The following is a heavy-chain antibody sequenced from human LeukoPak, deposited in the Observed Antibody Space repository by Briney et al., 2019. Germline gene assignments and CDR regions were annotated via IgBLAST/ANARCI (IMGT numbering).Heavy chain of an antibody. V-gene: IGHV6-1*01. CDR2: TYHRSNGYY. D-gene: IGHD7-27*01. Sequence: SHTLSLTFASSGDSVSSNSAAWNWIRQSPSKGLEWLGRTYHRSNGYYKYAAAVRRRITISPDKSKNQFPLRLNSVTPEDMDVYYCGITGDAGYFDYWGQGTLVTVSS. CDR1: GDSVSSNSAA. J-gene: IGHJ4*02. CDR3: GITGDAGYFDY.